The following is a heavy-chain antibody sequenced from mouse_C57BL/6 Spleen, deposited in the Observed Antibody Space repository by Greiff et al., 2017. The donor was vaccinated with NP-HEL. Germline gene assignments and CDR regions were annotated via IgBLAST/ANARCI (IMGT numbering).Heavy chain of an antibody. CDR1: GYAFSSSW. Sequence: QVQLQQSGPELVKPGASVKIFCKASGYAFSSSWMNWVKQRPGKGLEWIGRIYPGDGDTNYNGKFKGKATLTADKSSSTAYMQRSSLTSEDSAVYFCARRPSSYYYAMDYWGQGTSVTVSS. CDR2: IYPGDGDT. D-gene: IGHD1-1*01. J-gene: IGHJ4*01. V-gene: IGHV1-82*01. CDR3: ARRPSSYYYAMDY.